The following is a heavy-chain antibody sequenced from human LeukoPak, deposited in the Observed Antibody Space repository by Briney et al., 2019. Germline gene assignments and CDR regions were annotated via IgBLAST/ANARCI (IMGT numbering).Heavy chain of an antibody. CDR2: ISSGGYTI. D-gene: IGHD5-12*01. V-gene: IGHV3-48*03. CDR3: ARVRGYSGYVLGYWHDP. CDR1: GFTFSSYD. J-gene: IGHJ5*02. Sequence: PGGSLRLSCAASGFTFSSYDMNWVRQAPGKGLEWVSSISSGGYTIYYADSVKGRFTISRDNAKNSLFLQMNSLRAEDTAVYYCARVRGYSGYVLGYWHDPWGQGTLVTVSS.